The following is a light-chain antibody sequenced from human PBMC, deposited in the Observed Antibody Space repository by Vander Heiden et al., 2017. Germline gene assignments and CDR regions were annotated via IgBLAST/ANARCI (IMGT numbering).Light chain of an antibody. CDR2: CEN. J-gene: IGLJ3*02. CDR1: SSNIGSNT. CDR3: SVSVDSINGFWV. Sequence: SVLTPPPSASGTPRQRVTNSWSGSSSNIGSNTVNWYQQLPGTAPQLLIECENQRPSGVPDRFSCSTSCTSASSVTSGRQSEDEADDYWSVSVDSINGFWVFGGGTKLTVL. V-gene: IGLV1-44*01.